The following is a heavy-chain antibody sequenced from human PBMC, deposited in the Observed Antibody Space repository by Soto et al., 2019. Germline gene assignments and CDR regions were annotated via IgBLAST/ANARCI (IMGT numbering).Heavy chain of an antibody. J-gene: IGHJ6*02. D-gene: IGHD3-10*01. CDR2: ISGSGAGS. CDR1: GFTFSSYA. Sequence: GGSLRLSCAASGFTFSSYAMNWVRQAPGKGLEWVSAISGSGAGSYYADSVKGRFTISRDNSKNTLYLQKNSLRADDTAVYYCAKVVGGSGSYDYYYYYGLDVWGQGTTVTVSS. CDR3: AKVVGGSGSYDYYYYYGLDV. V-gene: IGHV3-23*01.